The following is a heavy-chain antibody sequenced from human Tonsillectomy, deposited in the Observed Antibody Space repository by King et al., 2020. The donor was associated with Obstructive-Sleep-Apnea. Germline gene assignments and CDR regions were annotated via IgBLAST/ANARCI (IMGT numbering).Heavy chain of an antibody. CDR1: GFTFSSYA. Sequence: VQLVESGGGLVQPGGSLRLSCEASGFTFSSYAMSWVRQAPGKGLEWVSTISGSGGNTYYADSVKGRFTISRDNSKNTLYLQMNSLRAEDTAVYYCAKGRGYNYPNWYFDFWGRGTLVTVSS. J-gene: IGHJ2*01. D-gene: IGHD5-18*01. CDR2: ISGSGGNT. CDR3: AKGRGYNYPNWYFDF. V-gene: IGHV3-23*04.